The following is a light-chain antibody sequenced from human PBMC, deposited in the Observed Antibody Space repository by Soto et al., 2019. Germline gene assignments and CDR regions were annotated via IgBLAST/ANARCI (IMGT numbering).Light chain of an antibody. CDR2: EVN. J-gene: IGLJ2*01. CDR1: SSDVGASNY. Sequence: QSVLTQPPSASGSPGQSVTISCTGTSSDVGASNYVSWYQQYPGKVPKLMISEVNKRPPGVPDRSSGSKSGNTASLTVSGLQAEDEADYYCSSHAGGNDFGVIFGGGTKLTVL. V-gene: IGLV2-8*01. CDR3: SSHAGGNDFGVI.